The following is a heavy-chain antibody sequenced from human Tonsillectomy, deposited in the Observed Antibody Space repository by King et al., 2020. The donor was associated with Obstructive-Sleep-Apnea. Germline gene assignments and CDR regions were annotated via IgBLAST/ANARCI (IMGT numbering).Heavy chain of an antibody. CDR1: GFTFSNYW. CDR3: ARARGGYLFDS. V-gene: IGHV3-7*01. D-gene: IGHD5-18*01. Sequence: VQLVESGGGLVQPGGSLRLSCAASGFTFSNYWMTWVRQAPGKGLEWVANLKPDGSEKYCVDSVKGRFTISRDNAKNSLYLQMNSLRAEDTAVYYCARARGGYLFDSWGQGTLVTVSS. J-gene: IGHJ4*02. CDR2: LKPDGSEK.